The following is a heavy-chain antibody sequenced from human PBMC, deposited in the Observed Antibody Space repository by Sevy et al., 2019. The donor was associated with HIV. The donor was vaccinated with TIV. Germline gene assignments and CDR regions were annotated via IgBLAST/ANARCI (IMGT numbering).Heavy chain of an antibody. Sequence: SETLSLTCAVPGVSVTSDTYYWSWIRQPPGKGLEWIGYVYHTGSTNYSPSFKSRVTISIDTSKNQFSLRLFSVAAADTAMYYCAREPYFFDKSGYFWDYWGQGILVTVSS. CDR3: AREPYFFDKSGYFWDY. D-gene: IGHD3-22*01. V-gene: IGHV4-61*01. CDR1: GVSVTSDTYY. CDR2: VYHTGST. J-gene: IGHJ4*02.